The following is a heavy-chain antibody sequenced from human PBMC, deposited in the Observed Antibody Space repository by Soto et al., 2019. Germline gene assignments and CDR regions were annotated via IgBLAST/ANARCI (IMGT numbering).Heavy chain of an antibody. V-gene: IGHV4-30-4*01. CDR1: GGSISSGDYY. Sequence: QVQLQESGPGLVKPSQTLSLTCTVSGGSISSGDYYWSWIRQPPGKGLEWIGYIYYSGSTYYNPSLKSRVTISVDTSKNQFSLKLSSVTAADTAVYYCARGDLEWLFGSTHYYYGMDVWGQGTTVTVSS. CDR2: IYYSGST. J-gene: IGHJ6*02. D-gene: IGHD3-3*01. CDR3: ARGDLEWLFGSTHYYYGMDV.